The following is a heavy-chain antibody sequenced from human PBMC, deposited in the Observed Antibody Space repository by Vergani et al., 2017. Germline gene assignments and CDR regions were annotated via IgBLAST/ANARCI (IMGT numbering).Heavy chain of an antibody. CDR3: VRLGELSRPLVPGDY. Sequence: QVQLVESGGGVVQPGGSLRLSCAASGFTFSSYGMHWVRQAPGKGLEWVAFIRYDGSNKYYADSVKGRFTISRDNSKNTLYLQMNSLRAEDTAVYYCVRLGELSRPLVPGDYWGQGTLVTVSS. J-gene: IGHJ4*02. D-gene: IGHD3-16*02. V-gene: IGHV3-30*02. CDR1: GFTFSSYG. CDR2: IRYDGSNK.